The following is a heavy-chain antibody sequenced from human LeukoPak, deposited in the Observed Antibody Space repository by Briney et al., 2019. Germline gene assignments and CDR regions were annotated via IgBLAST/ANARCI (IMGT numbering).Heavy chain of an antibody. D-gene: IGHD3-22*01. CDR3: AGESHYYDSSGFLYYYGMDV. CDR1: GYTFTSYG. J-gene: IGHJ6*02. Sequence: ASVKVSCKASGYTFTSYGIGWVRQAPGQGLEWMGWISVYNGNPNYAEKLQGRVTMTTDTSTSTAYMELRSLRSDDTAVYYCAGESHYYDSSGFLYYYGMDVWGQGTTVTVSS. V-gene: IGHV1-18*01. CDR2: ISVYNGNP.